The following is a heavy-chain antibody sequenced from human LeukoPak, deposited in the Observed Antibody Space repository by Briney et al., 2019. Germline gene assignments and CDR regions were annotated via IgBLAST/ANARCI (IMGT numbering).Heavy chain of an antibody. V-gene: IGHV1-2*02. D-gene: IGHD1-7*01. CDR1: GYSFTSYW. CDR3: VQFELDY. Sequence: GESLKISCKGSGYSFTSYWIGWVRQAPGQGLEWMGWINPNTGGTNYAQKFQGRVTMTRDTSISTAYMDLSRLRSDDTAAYYCVQFELDYWGQGTLVTVSS. CDR2: INPNTGGT. J-gene: IGHJ4*02.